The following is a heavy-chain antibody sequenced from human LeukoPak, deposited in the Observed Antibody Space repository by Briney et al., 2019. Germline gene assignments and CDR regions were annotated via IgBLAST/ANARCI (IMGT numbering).Heavy chain of an antibody. CDR1: GFTFSSYA. D-gene: IGHD3-10*01. V-gene: IGHV3-64D*06. J-gene: IGHJ6*04. Sequence: PGGSLRLSCSASGFTFSSYAMHWVRQAPGKGLGYVSAISSNGGSTYYADSVKGRFTISRDNSKNTLYLQMSSLRAEDTAVYYCASITMVRGVYLYGMDVWGKGTTVTVSS. CDR2: ISSNGGST. CDR3: ASITMVRGVYLYGMDV.